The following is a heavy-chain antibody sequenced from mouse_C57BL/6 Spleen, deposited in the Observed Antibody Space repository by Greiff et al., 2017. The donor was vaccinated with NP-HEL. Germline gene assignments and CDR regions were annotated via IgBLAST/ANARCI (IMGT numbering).Heavy chain of an antibody. J-gene: IGHJ4*01. CDR3: ARELREAMDY. CDR2: IYPGDGDT. Sequence: QVQLQQSGPELVKPGASVKISCKASGYAFSSSWMNWVKQRPGKGLEWIGRIYPGDGDTNYNRKFKGKATLTADKSSSTAYMQLSSLTSEDSAVYFGARELREAMDYWGQGTSVTVSS. V-gene: IGHV1-82*01. CDR1: GYAFSSSW. D-gene: IGHD3-2*02.